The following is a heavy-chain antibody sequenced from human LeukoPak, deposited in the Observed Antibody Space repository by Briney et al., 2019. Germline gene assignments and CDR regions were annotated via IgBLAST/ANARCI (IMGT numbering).Heavy chain of an antibody. CDR1: GFTFDEYA. CDR3: AKDLGLTGAGWFDP. J-gene: IGHJ5*02. CDR2: ISGDAVNT. V-gene: IGHV3-43*02. Sequence: PGGSLRLSCAASGFTFDEYAMHWVRQAPGKGLEWVSLISGDAVNTYYADSVKGRFTISRDNSKDSLYLQMNSLRTEDTALYYCAKDLGLTGAGWFDPWGQGMLVTVSS. D-gene: IGHD1-14*01.